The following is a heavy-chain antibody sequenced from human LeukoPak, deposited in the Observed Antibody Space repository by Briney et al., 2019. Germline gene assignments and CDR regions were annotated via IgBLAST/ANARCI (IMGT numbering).Heavy chain of an antibody. V-gene: IGHV3-30*04. Sequence: GGSLRLSCAASGFTFRYYLIHWVCQTPGKELEWVAGISDDDGRNKYYADSVKGRFTISRDNSRNTLYLQMNSLRAEDTAVYYCARDLGASYYNAMDVWGPGTTVTVSS. CDR3: ARDLGASYYNAMDV. CDR1: GFTFRYYL. J-gene: IGHJ6*02. CDR2: ISDDDGRNK.